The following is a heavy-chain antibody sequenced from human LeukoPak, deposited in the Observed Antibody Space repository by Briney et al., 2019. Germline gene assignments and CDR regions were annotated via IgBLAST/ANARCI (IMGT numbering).Heavy chain of an antibody. J-gene: IGHJ3*02. D-gene: IGHD6-19*01. CDR3: ARVFTDSSGWFHAFDI. Sequence: SETLSLTCTVSGGSISSYYWSWIRQPPGKGLEWIGYIYYSGSTNYNPSLKSRVTISVDTSKNQFSLKLSSVTAADTAVYYCARVFTDSSGWFHAFDIWGQGTMVTVSS. V-gene: IGHV4-59*01. CDR2: IYYSGST. CDR1: GGSISSYY.